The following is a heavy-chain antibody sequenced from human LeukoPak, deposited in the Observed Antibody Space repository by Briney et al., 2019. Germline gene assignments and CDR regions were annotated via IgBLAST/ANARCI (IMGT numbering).Heavy chain of an antibody. V-gene: IGHV4-59*12. Sequence: SETLSLTCTVSGGSISGFYWTWIRQPPGKALEWIGYTYYGGSTHYNPSLESRVTISVDTSKNQFSLKLSSVTAADTAVYYCARGRTVVVPAAIKGSGSLGYYFDYWGQGTLVTVSS. D-gene: IGHD2-2*02. CDR1: GGSISGFY. CDR2: TYYGGST. J-gene: IGHJ4*02. CDR3: ARGRTVVVPAAIKGSGSLGYYFDY.